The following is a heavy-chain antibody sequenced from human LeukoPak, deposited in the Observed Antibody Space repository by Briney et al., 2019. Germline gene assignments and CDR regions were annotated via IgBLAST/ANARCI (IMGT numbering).Heavy chain of an antibody. V-gene: IGHV3-7*01. J-gene: IGHJ5*02. CDR1: GGSISSSSYY. CDR2: LKQDGSEK. Sequence: ETLSLTCTVSGGSISSSSYYWGWIRQPPGKGLEWVANLKQDGSEKYYVDSVKGRFTISRDNAENSLYLQMNSLRAEDTAVYYCARVPYDSSGYYLMGFDPWGQGTLVTVSS. CDR3: ARVPYDSSGYYLMGFDP. D-gene: IGHD3-22*01.